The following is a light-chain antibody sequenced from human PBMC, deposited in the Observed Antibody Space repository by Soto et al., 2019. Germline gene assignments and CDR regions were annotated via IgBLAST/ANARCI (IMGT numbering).Light chain of an antibody. CDR1: SSDVGGYNY. V-gene: IGLV2-8*01. CDR2: EVS. J-gene: IGLJ2*01. CDR3: SSIAGNTNFV. Sequence: QSALTQPPSASGSPGQSVTISCTGTSSDVGGYNYVSWYQQHPGKAPKLMIYEVSKRPSGVPDRFSGSKSGNTASLTVSGLQAEYEADYYCSSIAGNTNFVFGGGTKLTVL.